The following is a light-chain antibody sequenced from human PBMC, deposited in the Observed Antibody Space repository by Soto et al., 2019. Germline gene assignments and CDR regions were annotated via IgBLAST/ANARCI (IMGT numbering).Light chain of an antibody. Sequence: QSVLTQPASVSGSPGQSITISCTGTSSDVGDYNYVSWYQQHPGKAPKLMISDVSNRPSGVSYRFSGSKSGNTASLTISGLQAEDEADYYCSSYTSISTLVVFGGGTKLTVL. V-gene: IGLV2-14*01. CDR2: DVS. CDR3: SSYTSISTLVV. CDR1: SSDVGDYNY. J-gene: IGLJ2*01.